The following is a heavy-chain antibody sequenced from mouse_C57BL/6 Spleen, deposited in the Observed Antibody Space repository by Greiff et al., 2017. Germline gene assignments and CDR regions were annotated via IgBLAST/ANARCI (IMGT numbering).Heavy chain of an antibody. CDR1: GYAFSSSW. CDR2: IYPGDGDT. Sequence: QVQLQQSGPELVKPGASVKISCKASGYAFSSSWMNWVKQRPGKGLEWIGRIYPGDGDTNYNGKFKGKATLTADKSSSTAYMQLSSLTSEDSAVYFCARGREAMDYWGQGTSVTVSS. J-gene: IGHJ4*01. V-gene: IGHV1-82*01. CDR3: ARGREAMDY.